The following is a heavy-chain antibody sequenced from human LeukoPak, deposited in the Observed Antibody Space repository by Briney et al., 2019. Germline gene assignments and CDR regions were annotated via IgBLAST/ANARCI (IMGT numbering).Heavy chain of an antibody. CDR1: GFTFSSYA. V-gene: IGHV3-66*01. CDR3: AREDEVGY. Sequence: GESLRLSCAASGFTFSSYAMSWVRQAPGKGLEWVSVIYSGGSTYYADSVKGRFTISRDNSKNTLYLQMNSLRAEDTAVYYCAREDEVGYWGQGTLVTVSS. CDR2: IYSGGST. J-gene: IGHJ4*02.